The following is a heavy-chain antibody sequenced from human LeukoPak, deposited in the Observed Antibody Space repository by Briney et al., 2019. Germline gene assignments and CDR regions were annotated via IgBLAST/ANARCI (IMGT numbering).Heavy chain of an antibody. D-gene: IGHD6-13*01. CDR1: GFTFSTYW. CDR3: ARDSIAAAGDLDY. J-gene: IGHJ4*02. V-gene: IGHV3-74*01. CDR2: INTDGDIT. Sequence: GGSLRLSCAASGFTFSTYWMHWGSQAPGKGLVWVSRINTDGDITSYADSVRGRFTISRDNSKNTLYLQMNSLRAEDTALYYCARDSIAAAGDLDYWGQGTLVTVSS.